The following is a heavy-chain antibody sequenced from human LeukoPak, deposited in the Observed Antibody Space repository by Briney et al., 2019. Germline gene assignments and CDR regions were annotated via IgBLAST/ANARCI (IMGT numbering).Heavy chain of an antibody. CDR2: ISSNGSTT. Sequence: GGSLRLSCAASGFTFSDYYMSWIRQAPGKGLEWVSYISSNGSTTYHADPLKGRFTIFRDNAKTTPYLQMTSLRPGDTAVYYCARDQPGSGSYSFDPCGQGTLVTVSS. D-gene: IGHD3-10*01. CDR1: GFTFSDYY. V-gene: IGHV3-11*01. J-gene: IGHJ5*02. CDR3: ARDQPGSGSYSFDP.